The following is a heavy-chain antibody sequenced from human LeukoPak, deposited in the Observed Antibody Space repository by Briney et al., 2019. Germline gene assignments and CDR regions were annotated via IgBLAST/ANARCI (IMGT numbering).Heavy chain of an antibody. V-gene: IGHV3-66*03. D-gene: IGHD6-25*01. CDR3: ATESSESLNFDY. CDR1: GFTVSSNY. CDR2: IYSCGST. J-gene: IGHJ4*02. Sequence: GGSLRLSCAASGFTVSSNYMSWVRQAPGKGLEWVSVIYSCGSTYYADSVKGRFTISRDNSKNTLYLQMNSLRAEDTAVYYCATESSESLNFDYWGQGTLVTVSS.